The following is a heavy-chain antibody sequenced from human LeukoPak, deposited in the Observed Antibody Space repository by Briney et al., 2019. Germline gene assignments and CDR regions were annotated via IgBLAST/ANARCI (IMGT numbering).Heavy chain of an antibody. CDR1: GGSISSYF. Sequence: SETLSLTCTVSGGSISSYFWSWIRQPPGKGLEWIGYIYYSGSTNYNPSLKSRVTISVDTSKNQFSLKLSSVTAADTAVYYCARAGYYYDSSGYSIDYWGQGTLVTVSS. V-gene: IGHV4-59*08. CDR3: ARAGYYYDSSGYSIDY. J-gene: IGHJ4*02. D-gene: IGHD3-22*01. CDR2: IYYSGST.